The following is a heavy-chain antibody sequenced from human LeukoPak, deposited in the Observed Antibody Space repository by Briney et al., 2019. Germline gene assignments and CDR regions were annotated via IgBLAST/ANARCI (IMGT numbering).Heavy chain of an antibody. D-gene: IGHD6-19*01. CDR1: GGSFSGYY. Sequence: PSETLSLTCAVYGGSFSGYYWSWIRQPPGKGLEWIGEINHSGSTSYNPSLKSRVTISVDTSKNQFSLKLRSVTAADTAVYYCARLGIAVAHQRWFDPWGQGTLVTVSS. J-gene: IGHJ5*02. CDR3: ARLGIAVAHQRWFDP. V-gene: IGHV4-34*01. CDR2: INHSGST.